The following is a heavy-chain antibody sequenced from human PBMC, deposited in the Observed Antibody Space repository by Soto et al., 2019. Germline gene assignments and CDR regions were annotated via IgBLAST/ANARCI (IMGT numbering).Heavy chain of an antibody. CDR1: VFIFNKSG. CDR3: PKVREEVSLMVALDY. J-gene: IGHJ4*02. Sequence: PGGSLRLACASSVFIFNKSGIHWVRQAPGKGLEWVAFISDDGLNKFYADSVKGRFTISRDNSKNTIYLQMNSLRAEDTAVYYCPKVREEVSLMVALDYWGQGTLVTVSS. CDR2: ISDDGLNK. V-gene: IGHV3-30*18. D-gene: IGHD2-8*01.